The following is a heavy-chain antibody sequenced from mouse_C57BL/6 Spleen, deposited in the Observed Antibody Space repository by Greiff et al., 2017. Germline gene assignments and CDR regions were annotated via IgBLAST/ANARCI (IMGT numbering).Heavy chain of an antibody. Sequence: EVKLMESGAELVRPGASVKLSCTASGFNIKDYYMHWVKQRPEQGLEWIGSIDPEDGDTEYAPTFQGKATLTADKSSNTAYLQLSSLTSEDTAVYYCTFYCYGSGYVAWYFDVWGTGTTVTVSS. D-gene: IGHD1-1*01. CDR2: IDPEDGDT. CDR3: TFYCYGSGYVAWYFDV. CDR1: GFNIKDYY. V-gene: IGHV14-1*01. J-gene: IGHJ1*03.